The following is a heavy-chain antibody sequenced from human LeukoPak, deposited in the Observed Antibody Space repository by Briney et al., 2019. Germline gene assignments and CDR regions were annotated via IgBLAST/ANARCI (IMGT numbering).Heavy chain of an antibody. CDR3: AREDASSLDY. CDR2: INGKSTDI. V-gene: IGHV3-21*06. D-gene: IGHD6-13*01. CDR1: GFTFNSYA. Sequence: PGGSLRLSCAASGFTFNSYAMNWVRQAPGKGLEWVSSINGKSTDIYYADSVKGRFTISRDNAKNSLYLQMNNLRAEDTAVYYCAREDASSLDYWGQGILVTVSS. J-gene: IGHJ4*02.